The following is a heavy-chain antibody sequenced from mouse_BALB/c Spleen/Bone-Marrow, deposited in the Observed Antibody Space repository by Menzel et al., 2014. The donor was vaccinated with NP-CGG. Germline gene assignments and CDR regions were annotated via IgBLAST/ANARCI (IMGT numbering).Heavy chain of an antibody. CDR1: GYTFTTYW. CDR3: ARDYGYGAGFAWFVY. Sequence: QVQLQQSGAELVKPGASVKLSCRASGYTFTTYWMHWVKQRPGQGLEWIGEINPSNGRTNYNEKFKSKATLTVDKSSSTAYMQLSSLTSKDSAVYYCARDYGYGAGFAWFVYWGQGTLVTVSA. J-gene: IGHJ3*01. V-gene: IGHV1S81*02. CDR2: INPSNGRT. D-gene: IGHD2-14*01.